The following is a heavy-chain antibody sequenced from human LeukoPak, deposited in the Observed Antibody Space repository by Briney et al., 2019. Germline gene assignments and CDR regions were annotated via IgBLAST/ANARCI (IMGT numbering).Heavy chain of an antibody. Sequence: GGSLRLSCAASGFTFSSYAMHWVRQAPGKGLEWVAVISYDGSNKYYADSVEGRFTISRDNSKNTLYLQMNSLRAEDTAVYYCAKDFLEQAGDPEMSVDYWGQGTLVTVSS. V-gene: IGHV3-30*04. D-gene: IGHD7-27*01. J-gene: IGHJ4*02. CDR1: GFTFSSYA. CDR3: AKDFLEQAGDPEMSVDY. CDR2: ISYDGSNK.